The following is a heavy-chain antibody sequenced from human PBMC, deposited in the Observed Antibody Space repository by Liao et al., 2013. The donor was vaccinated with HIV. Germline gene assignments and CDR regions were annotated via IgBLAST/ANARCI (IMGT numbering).Heavy chain of an antibody. V-gene: IGHV4-30-4*08. CDR2: IFYTGST. J-gene: IGHJ4*02. CDR1: GDSISSGDSY. CDR3: ARDRTATVSTEYFYFDS. D-gene: IGHD4-17*01. Sequence: QVQLQESGPGLVKPSQTLSLTCTVSGDSISSGDSYWSWIRQPPGQGLEWIGYIFYTGSTSYNPSLKTRLVITVDTSKNQFSLRLNSVTAADTAVYYCARDRTATVSTEYFYFDSWGQGTLVTVSS.